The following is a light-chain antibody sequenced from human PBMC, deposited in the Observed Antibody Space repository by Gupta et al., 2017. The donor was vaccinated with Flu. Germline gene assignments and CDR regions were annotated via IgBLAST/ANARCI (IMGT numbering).Light chain of an antibody. J-gene: IGKJ1*01. Sequence: DIQMTQSPSSLSASVGDRVTITCWASQSTSSYLNWYQQKPGKAPKLLIYGASSLESGVPSRFSGSGSGTDFTLTISSLQPEDFATYYCQQCYSTPVAFGQGTKVEIK. CDR2: GAS. CDR3: QQCYSTPVA. CDR1: QSTSSY. V-gene: IGKV1-39*01.